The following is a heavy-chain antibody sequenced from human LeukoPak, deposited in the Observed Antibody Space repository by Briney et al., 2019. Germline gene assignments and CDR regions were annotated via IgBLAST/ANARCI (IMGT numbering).Heavy chain of an antibody. J-gene: IGHJ6*03. CDR1: GGSISSYY. CDR2: IYYSGST. D-gene: IGHD2-2*02. V-gene: IGHV4-59*01. CDR3: ARTGYCSSTSCYTASRPYYYYYMDV. Sequence: SETLSLTCTLSGGSISSYYWSWIRQPPGKGLEWIGYIYYSGSTNYNPSLKSRVTISVDTSKNQFSLKLSSVTAADTAVYYCARTGYCSSTSCYTASRPYYYYYMDVWGKGTRSPSP.